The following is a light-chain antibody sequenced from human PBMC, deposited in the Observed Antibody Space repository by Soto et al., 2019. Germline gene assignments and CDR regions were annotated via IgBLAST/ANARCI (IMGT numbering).Light chain of an antibody. CDR3: SSYSGSSFYV. V-gene: IGLV2-14*01. Sequence: QSALTQPASVSGSPGQSITISCTGTSSDVGGYNYVSWYQQHPGKAPKLIIYEVSNRPSGVSNRFSGSKSGNTASLTIPGLQAEDEADYYCSSYSGSSFYVFGIGTKVTVL. J-gene: IGLJ1*01. CDR1: SSDVGGYNY. CDR2: EVS.